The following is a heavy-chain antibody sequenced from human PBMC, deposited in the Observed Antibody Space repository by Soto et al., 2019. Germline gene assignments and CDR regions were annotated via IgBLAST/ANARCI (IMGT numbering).Heavy chain of an antibody. Sequence: EVQLLESGGGLVQPGGSLRLSCAASGFTFSSYAMSWARQAPGKGLEWVSAISGSGGSTYYADSVKGRFTISRDNSKNTLYLQMNSLRAEDTAVYYCAKDSDIVVVVAANWFDPWGQGTLVTVSS. V-gene: IGHV3-23*01. CDR2: ISGSGGST. D-gene: IGHD2-15*01. J-gene: IGHJ5*02. CDR3: AKDSDIVVVVAANWFDP. CDR1: GFTFSSYA.